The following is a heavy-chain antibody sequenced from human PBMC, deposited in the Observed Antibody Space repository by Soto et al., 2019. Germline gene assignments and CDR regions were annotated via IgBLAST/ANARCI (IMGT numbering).Heavy chain of an antibody. Sequence: ETLALTWTESGGYMSSGAHYWGWIRQPPGKGLEWIGNIYYRGNTYYNPSLRSRVTISVDTSKNQFSLKVTSLTAADTAVYYCARHKDTSRRYLLPDYWGQGMLVTVSS. CDR1: GGYMSSGAHY. CDR3: ARHKDTSRRYLLPDY. V-gene: IGHV4-39*01. D-gene: IGHD6-13*01. J-gene: IGHJ4*02. CDR2: IYYRGNT.